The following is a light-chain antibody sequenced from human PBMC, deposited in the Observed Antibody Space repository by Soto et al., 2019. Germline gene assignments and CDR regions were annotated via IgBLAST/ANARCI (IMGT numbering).Light chain of an antibody. CDR2: KAS. Sequence: VEMTQPPSTLSASVGDRVTITCRASQSIGGWLAWYQQKPGKAPKLLIYKASTLKSGVPSRFSGSGSGTEFTLTISSLQPDDFATYYCQHYNSYSEAFGQGTKVDIK. CDR1: QSIGGW. V-gene: IGKV1-5*03. J-gene: IGKJ1*01. CDR3: QHYNSYSEA.